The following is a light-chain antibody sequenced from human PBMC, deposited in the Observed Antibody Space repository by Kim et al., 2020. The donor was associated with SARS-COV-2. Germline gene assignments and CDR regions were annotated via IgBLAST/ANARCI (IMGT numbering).Light chain of an antibody. CDR3: QQYGSSPPLT. CDR1: HSVSSSS. J-gene: IGKJ4*01. V-gene: IGKV3-20*01. Sequence: IVLTQSPGTLSLSPGERATLSCRASHSVSSSSLAWYQHKPGQAPRLHIYEASTRATGIPDRYSGSGSGTDFTLTISRLQAEDFAVYYCQQYGSSPPLTFGGETRVEIK. CDR2: EAS.